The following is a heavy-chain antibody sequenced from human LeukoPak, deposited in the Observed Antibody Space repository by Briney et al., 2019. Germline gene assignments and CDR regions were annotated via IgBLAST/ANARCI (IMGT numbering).Heavy chain of an antibody. D-gene: IGHD1-26*01. CDR2: ISGSGGST. Sequence: GGSLRLSCAASGFTFSSYSMNWVRQAPGKGLEWVSAISGSGGSTYYADSVKGRFTISRDNSKNTLYLQMNSLRAEDTAVYYCARKSGSYYFPLDYWGQGTLLTVSS. CDR3: ARKSGSYYFPLDY. V-gene: IGHV3-23*01. J-gene: IGHJ4*02. CDR1: GFTFSSYS.